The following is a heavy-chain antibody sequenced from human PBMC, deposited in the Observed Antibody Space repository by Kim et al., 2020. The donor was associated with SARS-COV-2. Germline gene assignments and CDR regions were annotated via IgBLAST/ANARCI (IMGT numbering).Heavy chain of an antibody. CDR2: INPNSGGT. CDR3: ARYYYDSSGYDY. D-gene: IGHD3-22*01. Sequence: ASVKVSCKASGYTFTGYYMHWVRQAPGQGLEWMGRINPNSGGTNYAQKFQGRVTMTRDTSISTAYMELSRLRSDDTAVYYCARYYYDSSGYDYWGQGTLVTISS. V-gene: IGHV1-2*06. CDR1: GYTFTGYY. J-gene: IGHJ4*02.